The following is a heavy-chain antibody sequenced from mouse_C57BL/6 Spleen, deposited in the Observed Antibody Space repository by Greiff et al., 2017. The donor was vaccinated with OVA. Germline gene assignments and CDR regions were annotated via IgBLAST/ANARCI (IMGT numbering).Heavy chain of an antibody. Sequence: VQLKQSGPELVKPGASVKMSCKASGYTFTDYNMHWVKQSHGKSLEWIGYINPNNGGTSYNQKFKGKATLTVNKSSSTAYMERRSLTSEDSAVYYCAKEGDYDLYWGQGTTLTVSS. V-gene: IGHV1-22*01. J-gene: IGHJ2*01. CDR2: INPNNGGT. D-gene: IGHD2-4*01. CDR1: GYTFTDYN. CDR3: AKEGDYDLY.